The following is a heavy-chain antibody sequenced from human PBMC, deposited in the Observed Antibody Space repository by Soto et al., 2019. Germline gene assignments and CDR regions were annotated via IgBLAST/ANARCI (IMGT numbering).Heavy chain of an antibody. V-gene: IGHV3-23*01. CDR1: GFTFSSYA. D-gene: IGHD6-6*01. Sequence: QPGGSLRLSCAASGFTFSSYAMMSWVRQAPGKGLEWVSTISGSGYSTYYADSVKGRFTISRDNSKNTLYLQMNSLRAEDTAVYYCAKPPYYSSSSMVSPLHFDYWGQGTLVTVSS. J-gene: IGHJ4*02. CDR2: ISGSGYST. CDR3: AKPPYYSSSSMVSPLHFDY.